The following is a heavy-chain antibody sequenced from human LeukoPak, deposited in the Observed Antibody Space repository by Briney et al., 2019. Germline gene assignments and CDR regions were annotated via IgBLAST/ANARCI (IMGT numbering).Heavy chain of an antibody. CDR2: IIPIFGTA. D-gene: IGHD6-13*01. CDR1: GGTFSSYA. CDR3: ARGGIAAAGTGHYYYGMDV. Sequence: GASVKVSCKASGGTFSSYAISWVRQAPGQGLEWMGGIIPIFGTANYAQKLQGRVTMTTDTSTTTAYMELRSLRSDDTAVYYCARGGIAAAGTGHYYYGMDVWGQGTTVTVYS. V-gene: IGHV1-69*05. J-gene: IGHJ6*02.